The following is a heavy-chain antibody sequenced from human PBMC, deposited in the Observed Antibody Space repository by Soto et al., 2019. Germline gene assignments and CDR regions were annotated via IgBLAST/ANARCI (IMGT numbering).Heavy chain of an antibody. J-gene: IGHJ3*02. V-gene: IGHV3-7*01. CDR1: GFTFSSYW. CDR2: IKQDGSEK. CDR3: AAWSGWYSPDAFDI. D-gene: IGHD6-19*01. Sequence: PGGSLRLSCAASGFTFSSYWMSWVRLAPGKGLEWVANIKQDGSEKYYVDSVKGRFTISRDNAKNSLYLQMNSLRAEDTAVYYCAAWSGWYSPDAFDIWGQGTMVTVSS.